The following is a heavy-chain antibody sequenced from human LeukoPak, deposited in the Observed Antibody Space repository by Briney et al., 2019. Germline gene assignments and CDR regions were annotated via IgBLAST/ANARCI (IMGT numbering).Heavy chain of an antibody. V-gene: IGHV4-59*01. J-gene: IGHJ6*03. CDR1: GGSLSSYY. Sequence: SETLSLTCTVSGGSLSSYYWSWIRQPPGKGLEWVGYIYYSGSTNYNPSLKSRVTISVDTSKNQFSLKLSSVTAADTAVYYCARGGLSSSSPKGYYYYYMDVWGKGTTVTVSS. CDR2: IYYSGST. D-gene: IGHD6-13*01. CDR3: ARGGLSSSSPKGYYYYYMDV.